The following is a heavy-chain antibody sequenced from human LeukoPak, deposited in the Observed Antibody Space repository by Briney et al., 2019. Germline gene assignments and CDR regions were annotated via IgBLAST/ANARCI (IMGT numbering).Heavy chain of an antibody. CDR3: ARVGGDYASYYYYGMDV. CDR2: ISSSSSYI. CDR1: GFTVSSYS. V-gene: IGHV3-21*01. D-gene: IGHD4-17*01. Sequence: GGSLRLSCAASGFTVSSYSMNWVRQAPGKGLEWVSSISSSSSYIYYADSVKGRFTISRDNAKNSLYLQMNSLRAEDTAVYYCARVGGDYASYYYYGMDVWGQGTTVTVSS. J-gene: IGHJ6*02.